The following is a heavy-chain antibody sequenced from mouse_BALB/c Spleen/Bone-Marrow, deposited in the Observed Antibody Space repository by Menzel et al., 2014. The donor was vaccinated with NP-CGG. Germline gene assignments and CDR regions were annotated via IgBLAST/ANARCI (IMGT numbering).Heavy chain of an antibody. CDR3: ASYDYGCYFDY. CDR1: GFNIKDTY. Sequence: VQLQQSGAELVKPGASVKLSCTASGFNIKDTYMHWVKQRPGQGLEWIGRIDPANGNTKYDPKFQGKATITADTSSNTAYLQLSSLTSEDTAVYYCASYDYGCYFDYWGQGTTLAVSS. CDR2: IDPANGNT. J-gene: IGHJ2*01. D-gene: IGHD2-4*01. V-gene: IGHV14-3*02.